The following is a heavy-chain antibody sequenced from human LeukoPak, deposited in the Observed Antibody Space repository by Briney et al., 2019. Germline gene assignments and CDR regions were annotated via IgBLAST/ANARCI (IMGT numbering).Heavy chain of an antibody. CDR3: ARALAFDSSGYSACPN. V-gene: IGHV3-21*01. CDR1: GFPSSGYT. J-gene: IGHJ4*02. CDR2: ITSSGAYI. Sequence: PGGSLGPSFAASGFPSSGYTMTWVRQAPGKGLGWASSITSSGAYIYYSDSVKGRFTISRDNANNSLYLQMNSLGAEDTAVYYCARALAFDSSGYSACPNWGQGTLVTVSS. D-gene: IGHD3-22*01.